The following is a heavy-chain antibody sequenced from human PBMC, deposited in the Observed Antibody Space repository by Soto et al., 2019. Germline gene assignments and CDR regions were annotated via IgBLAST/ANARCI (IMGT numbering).Heavy chain of an antibody. V-gene: IGHV4-30-2*01. D-gene: IGHD3-10*01. J-gene: IGHJ4*02. CDR2: IYHSGST. Sequence: PSETLSLTCAVSGGSMSSGGYSWSWIRQPPGKGLEWIGYIYHSGSTYYNPSLKSRVTISVDRSKNQFSLKLSSVTAADTAVYYCARGPPFGYWGQGTLVTVSS. CDR3: ARGPPFGY. CDR1: GGSMSSGGYS.